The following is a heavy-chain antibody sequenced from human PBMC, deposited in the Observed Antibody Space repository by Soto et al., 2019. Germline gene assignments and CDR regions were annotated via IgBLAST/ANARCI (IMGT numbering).Heavy chain of an antibody. CDR2: ISYDGSNK. CDR3: ARVGRLHYFDY. D-gene: IGHD4-17*01. Sequence: QVQLVESGGGVVQPGRSLRLSCAASGFTFSSCAMHWVRQAPGKGLEWVAVISYDGSNKYYADSVKGRFTISRDNSKNTLFLQMNSLRAEDTAVYYCARVGRLHYFDYWGQGTLVTVSS. V-gene: IGHV3-30-3*01. CDR1: GFTFSSCA. J-gene: IGHJ4*02.